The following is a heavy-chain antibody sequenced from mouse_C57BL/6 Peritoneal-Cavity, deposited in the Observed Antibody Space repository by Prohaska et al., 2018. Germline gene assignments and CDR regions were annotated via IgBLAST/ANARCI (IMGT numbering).Heavy chain of an antibody. CDR2: IYPGSGNT. Sequence: SVKLSCKASGYTFTDYYINWVKQRPGQGLEWIARIYPGSGNTYYNEKFKGKDTLTAEKSSSTAYMQLSRLTSEDSAVNFCANYYGSTYGYCDVWGTGTTVNVSS. V-gene: IGHV1-76*01. CDR3: ANYYGSTYGYCDV. CDR1: GYTFTDYY. D-gene: IGHD1-1*01. J-gene: IGHJ1*03.